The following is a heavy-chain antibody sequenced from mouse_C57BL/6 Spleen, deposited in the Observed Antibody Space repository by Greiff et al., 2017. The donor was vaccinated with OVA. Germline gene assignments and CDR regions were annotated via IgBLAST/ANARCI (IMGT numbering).Heavy chain of an antibody. D-gene: IGHD2-3*01. CDR3: ARNDGYYVNAMDY. CDR1: GYAFTNYL. Sequence: QVQLQQSGAELVRPGTSVKVSCKASGYAFTNYLIEWVKQRPGQGLEWIGVINPGSGGTNYNEKFKGKATLTADKSSSTAYMQLSSLTSEDSAVYFCARNDGYYVNAMDYWGLGTSVTVSS. J-gene: IGHJ4*01. CDR2: INPGSGGT. V-gene: IGHV1-54*01.